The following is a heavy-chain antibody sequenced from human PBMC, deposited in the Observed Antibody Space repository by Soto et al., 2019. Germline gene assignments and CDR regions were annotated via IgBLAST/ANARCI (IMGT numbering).Heavy chain of an antibody. J-gene: IGHJ3*02. CDR1: GFTFDDYA. Sequence: PGGSLRLSCAASGFTFDDYAMHWVRQAPGKGLEWVSGISWNSGSIGYADSVKGRFTISRDNAKNSLYLQMNSLRAEDTALYYCAKTRGYRYGLDAFDIWGQGTMVTVSS. V-gene: IGHV3-9*01. D-gene: IGHD5-18*01. CDR3: AKTRGYRYGLDAFDI. CDR2: ISWNSGSI.